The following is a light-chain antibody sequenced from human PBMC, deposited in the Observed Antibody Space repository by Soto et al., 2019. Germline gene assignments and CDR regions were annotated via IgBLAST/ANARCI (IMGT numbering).Light chain of an antibody. V-gene: IGLV1-40*01. CDR1: SSNIGAGHD. CDR3: QSYDSSLSAYV. CDR2: ADN. J-gene: IGLJ6*01. Sequence: QSVLTQPPSVSGAPGQSVTISCTGSSSNIGAGHDVHWYQQLPGKAPTLLIYADNNRPSGVPDRFSGSKSGTSASLAIAGLQAEDEADYYCQSYDSSLSAYVFASGTKVTVL.